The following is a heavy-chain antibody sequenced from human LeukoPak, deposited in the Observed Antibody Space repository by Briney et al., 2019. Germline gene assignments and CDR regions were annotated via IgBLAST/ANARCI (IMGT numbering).Heavy chain of an antibody. D-gene: IGHD3-10*01. J-gene: IGHJ4*02. CDR1: GFTFSSYS. CDR2: ITSSGSAI. CDR3: ARDPPRFGELLSTRLDY. V-gene: IGHV3-48*04. Sequence: GGSLRLSCAASGFTFSSYSMNWVRQAPGKGLEWVSYITSSGSAIFYADSVKGRFTISRDNAKNTLYLEMNSLRAEDTGVYYCARDPPRFGELLSTRLDYWGQGTLVTVSS.